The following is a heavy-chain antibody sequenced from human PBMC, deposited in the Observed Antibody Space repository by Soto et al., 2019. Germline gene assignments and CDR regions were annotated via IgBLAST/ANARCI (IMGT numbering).Heavy chain of an antibody. V-gene: IGHV4-61*01. CDR3: ARDGGGTYHGGYFDY. D-gene: IGHD1-26*01. CDR2: IYYSGST. J-gene: IGHJ4*02. CDR1: GGSVNSGSYY. Sequence: SETLSLTCTVSGGSVNSGSYYWSWIRQPPGKGLEWIGYIYYSGSTNYNPSLKSRVTISVDTSKNQFSLKLSSVIAADTAVYYCARDGGGTYHGGYFDYWGQGTLVTVSS.